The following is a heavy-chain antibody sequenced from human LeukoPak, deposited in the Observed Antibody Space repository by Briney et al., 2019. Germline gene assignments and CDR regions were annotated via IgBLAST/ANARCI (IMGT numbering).Heavy chain of an antibody. CDR1: GFTFSDYY. D-gene: IGHD3-9*01. CDR2: ISSSGSTI. CDR3: ARDRRGYYDILTGYDPYYMDV. V-gene: IGHV3-11*01. Sequence: GGSLRLSCAASGFTFSDYYMSWIRQAPGKGLEWVSYISSSGSTIYYADSVKGRFTISRDNAKNSLYLQMNSLRAEDTAVYYCARDRRGYYDILTGYDPYYMDVWGKGTTVTISS. J-gene: IGHJ6*03.